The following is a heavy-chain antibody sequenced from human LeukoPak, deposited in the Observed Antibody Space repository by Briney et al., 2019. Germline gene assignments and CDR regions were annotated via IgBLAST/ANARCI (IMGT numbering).Heavy chain of an antibody. CDR3: AKTTVTTFYAFDI. Sequence: KPSETLSLTCTVSGGSISSYYWSWIRQPPGKGLEWIGYIYYSGSTNYNPSLKSRVTMSVDTSKNQLSLKLNSVTAADTAVYYCAKTTVTTFYAFDIWGQGTVVTVSS. D-gene: IGHD4-17*01. CDR2: IYYSGST. CDR1: GGSISSYY. V-gene: IGHV4-59*01. J-gene: IGHJ3*02.